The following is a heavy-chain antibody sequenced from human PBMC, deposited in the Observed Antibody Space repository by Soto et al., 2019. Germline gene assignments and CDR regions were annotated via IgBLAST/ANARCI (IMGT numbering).Heavy chain of an antibody. CDR2: IWYDGSNK. Sequence: QVQLVESGGGVVQPGRSLRLSCAASGFTFSSYGMHWVRQAPGKGLEWVAVIWYDGSNKYYADSVKGRFTISRDNSKNTPYLQMNSLIAEDTAVYYGATEHGYCSSPSWYAREYYYYMDVWGKGTTVTVSS. CDR1: GFTFSSYG. CDR3: ATEHGYCSSPSWYAREYYYYMDV. J-gene: IGHJ6*03. V-gene: IGHV3-33*01. D-gene: IGHD2-2*03.